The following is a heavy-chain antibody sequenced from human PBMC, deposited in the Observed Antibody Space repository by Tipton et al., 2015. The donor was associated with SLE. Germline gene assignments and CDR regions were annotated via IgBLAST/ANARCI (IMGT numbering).Heavy chain of an antibody. D-gene: IGHD1-7*01. CDR2: IHYIGST. CDR3: ARSPVELELDY. CDR1: GGSFSGYY. V-gene: IGHV4-59*01. J-gene: IGHJ4*02. Sequence: LRLSCAVYGGSFSGYYWTWIRQPPGKGLEWIGYIHYIGSTNYNPSLKSRVTISLDKSKNQFSLKLSSVTAADTAVYYCARSPVELELDYWGQGTLVTVSS.